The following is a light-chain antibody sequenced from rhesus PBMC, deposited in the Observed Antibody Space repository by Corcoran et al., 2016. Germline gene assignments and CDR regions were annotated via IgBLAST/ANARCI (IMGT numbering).Light chain of an antibody. Sequence: DIQMTQSPSSLSASVGDRVTITCRASENVNNYLNWYQQKPGKAPKLLIYKASTLQTGVPSRFIGSGSGTDYTFTINSRQSEDVATYYCQHNYGTPFTFGPGTKLDIK. CDR3: QHNYGTPFT. CDR1: ENVNNY. CDR2: KAS. V-gene: IGKV1-74*01. J-gene: IGKJ3*01.